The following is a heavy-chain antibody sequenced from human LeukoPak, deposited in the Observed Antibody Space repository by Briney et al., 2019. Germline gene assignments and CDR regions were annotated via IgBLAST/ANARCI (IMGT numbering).Heavy chain of an antibody. CDR2: IYYSGST. CDR3: ARLIIAAAGPGRWFDP. Sequence: SETLSLTCTVSGGSISSSNYYWGWIRQPPGKGLEWIGSIYYSGSTYYNPSLKSRVTISVDTSKNQFSLNLSSVTAADTAVYYCARLIIAAAGPGRWFDPWGQGTLVTVSS. J-gene: IGHJ5*02. V-gene: IGHV4-39*01. CDR1: GGSISSSNYY. D-gene: IGHD6-13*01.